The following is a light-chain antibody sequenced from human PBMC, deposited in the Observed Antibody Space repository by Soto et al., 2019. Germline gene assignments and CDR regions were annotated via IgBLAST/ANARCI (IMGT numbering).Light chain of an antibody. CDR2: GAS. CDR3: QHYNHWLWT. J-gene: IGKJ1*01. CDR1: QSVKSS. V-gene: IGKV3-15*01. Sequence: EIMITQSPATLYVSPGERANLSCRASQSVKSSLAWYQQKPGQAPRLLIYGASTRATGIPARFSGSGSGTEFTLTISSLQSEDSAVYYCQHYNHWLWTFGQGTKVDIK.